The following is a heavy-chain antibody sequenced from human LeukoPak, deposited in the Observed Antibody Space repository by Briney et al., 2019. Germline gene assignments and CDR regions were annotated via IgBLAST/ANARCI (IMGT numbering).Heavy chain of an antibody. CDR2: ISVRGGSA. J-gene: IGHJ6*02. D-gene: IGHD3-9*01. CDR3: AKDLPPGYDILLAFEI. V-gene: IGHV3-23*01. Sequence: GGSLRLSCAASGFSFNNYAMSWVRQAPGKGLEWVAVISVRGGSAFYADSVKGRFTISSDNSKNTLYLQMNSLRVEDTAIYYCAKDLPPGYDILLAFEIWGQGTTVTVS. CDR1: GFSFNNYA.